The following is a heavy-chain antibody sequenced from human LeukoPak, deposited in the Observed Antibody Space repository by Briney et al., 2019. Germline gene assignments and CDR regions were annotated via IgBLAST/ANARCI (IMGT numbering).Heavy chain of an antibody. V-gene: IGHV3-23*01. J-gene: IGHJ4*02. Sequence: GGSLRLSCAASGFTFTSFAMTWVREAPGKGLEWVSAISGSGGATYYADSVKGRFTISRDNSKNTLYLQMDSLRAEDTAVYYCAKDRTRLDYWGQGTLVTVPS. CDR3: AKDRTRLDY. CDR1: GFTFTSFA. CDR2: ISGSGGAT.